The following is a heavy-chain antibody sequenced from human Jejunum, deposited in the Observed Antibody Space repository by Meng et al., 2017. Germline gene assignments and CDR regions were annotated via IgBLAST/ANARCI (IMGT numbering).Heavy chain of an antibody. D-gene: IGHD2-2*01. J-gene: IGHJ5*02. CDR2: ISHYGSNK. CDR1: GFTFSTYA. V-gene: IGHV3-30*01. Sequence: GEFLKIFCQAPGFTFSTYAMYWVRQAPGKGLEWVAVISHYGSNKYYADSVKRRFTISRDNSRDTLLLQMHSMRAENAAVYYCGREPGYHCSITICYSGFDPWGQGTLVTVSS. CDR3: GREPGYHCSITICYSGFDP.